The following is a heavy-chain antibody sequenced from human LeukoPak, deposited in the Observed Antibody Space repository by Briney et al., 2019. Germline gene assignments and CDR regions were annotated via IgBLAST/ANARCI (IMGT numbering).Heavy chain of an antibody. CDR2: ISSGSTTI. CDR1: GFTFSSYT. D-gene: IGHD3-3*01. J-gene: IGHJ3*02. V-gene: IGHV3-48*01. CDR3: ARVSRHRITIFGVVNGEEFDI. Sequence: GGSLRLSCAASGFTFSSYTMNWVRQAPGKGLEWVSYISSGSTTIYYADSAKGRFTISRDNAKNSLYLQMNSLRAEDTAVYYCARVSRHRITIFGVVNGEEFDIWGQGTMVTVSS.